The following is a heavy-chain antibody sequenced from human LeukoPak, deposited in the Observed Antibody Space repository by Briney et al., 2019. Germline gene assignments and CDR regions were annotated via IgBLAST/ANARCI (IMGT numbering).Heavy chain of an antibody. CDR2: INPNSGGT. V-gene: IGHV1-2*02. CDR1: GYTFTSYA. J-gene: IGHJ4*02. D-gene: IGHD1-7*01. CDR3: ARLKLELRPNY. Sequence: ASVKISCKASGYTFTSYAMNWVRQAPGQGLEWMGWINPNSGGTNYAQKLQGRVTMTRDTSISTAYMELSRLRSDDTAVYYCARLKLELRPNYWGQGTLVTVSS.